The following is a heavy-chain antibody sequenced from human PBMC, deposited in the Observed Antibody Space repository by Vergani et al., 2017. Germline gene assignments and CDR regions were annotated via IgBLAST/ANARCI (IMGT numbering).Heavy chain of an antibody. CDR2: IYYSGST. CDR1: GGSISSSSYY. Sequence: QLQLQESGPGLVKPSETLSLTCTVSGGSISSSSYYWGWIRQPPGKGLEWIGSIYYSGSTYYNPSLKSRVTISVDTSKNQFSLKLSSVTAADTAVYYCARAGYSSGWYVVSNYWGQGTLVTVSS. V-gene: IGHV4-39*01. J-gene: IGHJ4*02. CDR3: ARAGYSSGWYVVSNY. D-gene: IGHD6-19*01.